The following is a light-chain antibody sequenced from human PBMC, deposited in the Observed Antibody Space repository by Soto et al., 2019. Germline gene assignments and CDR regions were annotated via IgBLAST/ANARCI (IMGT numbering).Light chain of an antibody. J-gene: IGKJ4*02. CDR3: QQLVSYPQ. V-gene: IGKV1-9*01. Sequence: DIQLTQSPSFLSASIGDRVTITCRASQVIGIYLAWYQQKPGKAPKLLISAASTLQSGVPSRFSGSGSGTECTLTISSLQPEDFATYYCQQLVSYPQFGGGTKVEIK. CDR2: AAS. CDR1: QVIGIY.